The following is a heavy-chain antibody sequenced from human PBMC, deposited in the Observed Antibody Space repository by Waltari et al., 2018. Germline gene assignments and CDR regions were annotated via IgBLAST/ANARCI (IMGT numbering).Heavy chain of an antibody. CDR1: GFTFSSNS. D-gene: IGHD2-15*01. J-gene: IGHJ5*02. CDR2: ITSRGSYI. Sequence: EVQLVESGGGLVKPGGSLRLSCAASGFTFSSNSLNWVRQAPGKGLEWASSITSRGSYIYYADSVKGRFTISRDDAKNSLYLQMNSLRAEDTAVYYCARSALGYCSGGSCLNWFDPWGQGTLVTVSS. CDR3: ARSALGYCSGGSCLNWFDP. V-gene: IGHV3-21*01.